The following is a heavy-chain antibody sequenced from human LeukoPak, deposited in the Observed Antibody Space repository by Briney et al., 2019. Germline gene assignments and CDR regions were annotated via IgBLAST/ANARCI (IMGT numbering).Heavy chain of an antibody. CDR2: IHHSGRT. CDR3: TADRGSGNYYDF. CDR1: GYSISSNYY. V-gene: IGHV4-38-2*02. J-gene: IGHJ4*02. Sequence: SETLSLTCTVTGYSISSNYYWSWARQPPGRRLEWIATIHHSGRTFYNPSLKSRVTISVDTSKNQFSLKLNSVTAADAAIYYCTADRGSGNYYDFWGQGALVTVSS. D-gene: IGHD3-10*01.